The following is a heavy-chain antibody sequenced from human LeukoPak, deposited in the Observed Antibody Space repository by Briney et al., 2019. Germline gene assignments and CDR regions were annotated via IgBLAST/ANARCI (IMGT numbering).Heavy chain of an antibody. CDR3: ARIPHNDDDYS. CDR2: IYHSGST. J-gene: IGHJ4*02. V-gene: IGHV4-31*03. Sequence: PSETLSLTCTVSGGSISGAFFYWNWIRHYPGKGLEWIGYIYHSGSTDYNPSLKSRVTISLDTSKNQFYLRLLSVTAADTAVYYCARIPHNDDDYSWGQGTLVTVSS. D-gene: IGHD2-21*01. CDR1: GGSISGAFFY.